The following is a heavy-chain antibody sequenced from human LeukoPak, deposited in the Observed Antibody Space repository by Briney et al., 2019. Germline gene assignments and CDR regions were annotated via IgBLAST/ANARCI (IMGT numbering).Heavy chain of an antibody. CDR2: ISTHGNA. Sequence: TLSLTCTVSGASVNGGGNCWSCVRHPAGKGRECIGRISTHGNANYNPSLKSRVSITSDSSENQFSLKLSSVTAADTALYYCAPARGSPGGGPLDFWRQDTLVTVSS. D-gene: IGHD3-16*01. CDR1: GASVNGGGNC. J-gene: IGHJ4*02. CDR3: APARGSPGGGPLDF. V-gene: IGHV4-61*02.